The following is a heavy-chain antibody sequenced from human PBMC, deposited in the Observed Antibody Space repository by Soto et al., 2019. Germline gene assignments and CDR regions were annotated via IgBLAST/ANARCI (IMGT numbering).Heavy chain of an antibody. D-gene: IGHD2-21*02. Sequence: QVQLVQSGAEVRKPGASVKVSCKASGYTFTSYGISWVRQAPGQGLEWMGWISAYNGNTNYAQKLQGRVTMTTDTSXXTAYMELRSLRSDDTAVDYCARYPDYCGGDCYPDYWGQGTLVTVSS. CDR1: GYTFTSYG. CDR2: ISAYNGNT. V-gene: IGHV1-18*01. J-gene: IGHJ4*02. CDR3: ARYPDYCGGDCYPDY.